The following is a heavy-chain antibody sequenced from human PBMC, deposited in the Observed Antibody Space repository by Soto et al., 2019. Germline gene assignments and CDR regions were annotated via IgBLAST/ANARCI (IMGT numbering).Heavy chain of an antibody. Sequence: QVQLVESGGGVVQPGRSLRLSCAASGFTFSSYGMHWVRQAPGKGLEWVAVIWYDGSNKYYADSVKGRSTISRDNSKNTLYLQMNSLRAEDTAVYYCARDPIAAAGHFDYWGQGTLVTVSS. CDR3: ARDPIAAAGHFDY. J-gene: IGHJ4*02. CDR2: IWYDGSNK. V-gene: IGHV3-33*01. CDR1: GFTFSSYG. D-gene: IGHD6-13*01.